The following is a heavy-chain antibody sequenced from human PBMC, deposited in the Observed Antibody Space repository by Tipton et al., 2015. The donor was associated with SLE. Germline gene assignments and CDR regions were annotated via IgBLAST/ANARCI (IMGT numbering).Heavy chain of an antibody. CDR3: ARNVGLDFGTGVGWGLHFDF. V-gene: IGHV4-38-2*01. CDR2: MSHSGGS. CDR1: GDSFSSVYH. J-gene: IGHJ4*02. Sequence: TLSLTCSVSGDSFSSVYHWGWIRQPPGKGLEWIGSMSHSGGSYYNPSLRSRVTISIDTSKNTFSLRLRSVTAADTAVYYCARNVGLDFGTGVGWGLHFDFWGQGTPVTVSS. D-gene: IGHD2-8*02.